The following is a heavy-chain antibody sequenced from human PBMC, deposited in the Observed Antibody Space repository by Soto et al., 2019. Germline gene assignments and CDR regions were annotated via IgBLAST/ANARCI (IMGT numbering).Heavy chain of an antibody. Sequence: ASVKVSCKASGYTFTSYAMNWVRQAPGQGLEWMGWINTNTGNPTYAQGFTERFVFSLDTSVSTAYLQISSLKAEETALYYCARNGGYDFWSGYRHCYYYYMDVWGQGTTVTVSS. CDR3: ARNGGYDFWSGYRHCYYYYMDV. CDR1: GYTFTSYA. CDR2: INTNTGNP. V-gene: IGHV7-4-1*02. J-gene: IGHJ6*03. D-gene: IGHD3-3*01.